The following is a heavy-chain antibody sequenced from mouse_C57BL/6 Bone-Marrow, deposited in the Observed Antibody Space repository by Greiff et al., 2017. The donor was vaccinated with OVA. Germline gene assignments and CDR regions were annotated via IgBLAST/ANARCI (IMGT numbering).Heavy chain of an antibody. CDR3: ARHWYYGSSPYYAMDY. V-gene: IGHV5-9*01. Sequence: EVQGVESGGGLVKPGGSLKLSCAASGFTFSSYTMSWVRQTPEKRLEWVATISGGGGNTYYPDSVKGRFTISRDNAKNTLYLQMSSLRTEDTALYYCARHWYYGSSPYYAMDYWGQGTSVTVSS. D-gene: IGHD1-1*01. CDR2: ISGGGGNT. J-gene: IGHJ4*01. CDR1: GFTFSSYT.